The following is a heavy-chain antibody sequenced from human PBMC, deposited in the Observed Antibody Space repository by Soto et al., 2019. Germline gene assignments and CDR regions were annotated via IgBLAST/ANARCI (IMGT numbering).Heavy chain of an antibody. CDR3: ARHDSGTMSVTPY. CDR2: IYYSGST. J-gene: IGHJ4*02. CDR1: GGSISSSSYY. Sequence: QLQLQESGPGLVKPSETLSLTCTVSGGSISSSSYYWGWIRQPPGKGLEWIGSIYYSGSTYYNPSLKSRTPXSXDXPKYKFSQKLGSVTAADTAVYYFARHDSGTMSVTPYWGQGTLVTVSS. D-gene: IGHD3-10*02. V-gene: IGHV4-39*01.